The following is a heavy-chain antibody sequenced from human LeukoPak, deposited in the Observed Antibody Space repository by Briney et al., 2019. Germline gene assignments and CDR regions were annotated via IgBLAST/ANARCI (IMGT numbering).Heavy chain of an antibody. Sequence: ASVRVSSEASGSAFSDLYIRCVRQAPGKGLEWMGTVGHEDGTTIHTQKFQGRFNMTVDTATDTAYMEMSSLMSEDTANYYVATGAIYFVFWGQGTLVTVSS. V-gene: IGHV1-24*01. D-gene: IGHD3-9*01. CDR3: ATGAIYFVF. CDR2: VGHEDGTT. J-gene: IGHJ4*02. CDR1: GSAFSDLY.